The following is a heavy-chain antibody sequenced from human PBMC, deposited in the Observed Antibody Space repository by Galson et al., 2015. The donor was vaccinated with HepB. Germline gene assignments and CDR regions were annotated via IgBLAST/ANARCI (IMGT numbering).Heavy chain of an antibody. Sequence: SGAEVKKPGESLKISCKGSGYSFTSYWIGWVRPMPGKGLEWMGIIYPGDSDTRYSPSFQGQVTISADKSISTAYLQWSSLKASDTAMYYCARLGHVVVPAATLDYWGQGTLVTVSS. CDR1: GYSFTSYW. D-gene: IGHD2-2*01. CDR2: IYPGDSDT. CDR3: ARLGHVVVPAATLDY. J-gene: IGHJ4*02. V-gene: IGHV5-51*03.